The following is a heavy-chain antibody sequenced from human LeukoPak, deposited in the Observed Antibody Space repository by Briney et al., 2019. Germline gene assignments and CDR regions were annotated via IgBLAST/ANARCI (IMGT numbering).Heavy chain of an antibody. CDR1: GYTFTGYY. CDR3: ARVGVVPAKRTPLDF. CDR2: INPNSGGT. J-gene: IGHJ4*02. V-gene: IGHV1-2*02. Sequence: ASVKVSCKASGYTFTGYYMHWVRQAPGQGLEWMGWINPNSGGTNYAQKFQGRVTMTRDTSISTAYMELSRLRSDDTAVYYCARVGVVPAKRTPLDFWGEGTLVTDSS. D-gene: IGHD2-2*01.